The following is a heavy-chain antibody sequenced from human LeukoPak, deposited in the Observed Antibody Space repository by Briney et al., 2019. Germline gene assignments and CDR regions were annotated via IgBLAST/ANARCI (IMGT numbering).Heavy chain of an antibody. CDR2: IHYTGST. CDR3: ARVKDPGGYYYYYYMDI. Sequence: SETLSLTCTVSGGSINSYYWSWIRQPPGKGLECIGYIHYTGSTYYNPSLKSRVTISVDTSKNQFSLRVSSVTAADTAVYYCARVKDPGGYYYYYYMDIWGKGNTVTVSS. V-gene: IGHV4-59*12. CDR1: GGSINSYY. J-gene: IGHJ6*03. D-gene: IGHD3-16*01.